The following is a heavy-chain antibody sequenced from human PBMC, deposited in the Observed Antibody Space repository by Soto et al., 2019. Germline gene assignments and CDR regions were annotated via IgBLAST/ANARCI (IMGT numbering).Heavy chain of an antibody. CDR3: AKVGYDFWSGYLPGWFDP. Sequence: GGSLRLSCAASGFTFSSYAMSWVRQSPGKGLEWVSAISGSGGSTYYADSVKGRFTISRDNSKNTLYLQMNSLRAEDTAVYYCAKVGYDFWSGYLPGWFDPWGQGTLVTVSS. CDR2: ISGSGGST. CDR1: GFTFSSYA. J-gene: IGHJ5*02. V-gene: IGHV3-23*01. D-gene: IGHD3-3*01.